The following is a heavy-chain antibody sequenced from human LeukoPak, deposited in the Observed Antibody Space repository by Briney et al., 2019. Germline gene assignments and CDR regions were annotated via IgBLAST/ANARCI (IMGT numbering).Heavy chain of an antibody. CDR3: ASGRHDFVH. V-gene: IGHV3-7*01. CDR1: GFAFSTYW. Sequence: QSGGSLRLSCAASGFAFSTYWMTWVRQAPGKGLEWVANINLEGSEVHYVDSLKDRFTISRDNARNSLYLQMNSLRAEDTAVYYCASGRHDFVHWGHGTLVTVSS. D-gene: IGHD3-16*01. CDR2: INLEGSEV. J-gene: IGHJ4*01.